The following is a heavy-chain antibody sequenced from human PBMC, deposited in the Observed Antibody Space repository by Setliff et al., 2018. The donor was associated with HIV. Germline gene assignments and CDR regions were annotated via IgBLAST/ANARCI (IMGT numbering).Heavy chain of an antibody. J-gene: IGHJ4*02. D-gene: IGHD3-10*01. Sequence: SSETLSLTCAVYGGSFSASYWSWIRQAPGKGLEWIGEINHSGITHYNPSLETRVTMFVDTSKNQFSLRLSPVTAADTAIYYCAKGPRGLGLRYFFDYWAQGSPLTVSS. CDR2: INHSGIT. CDR1: GGSFSASY. V-gene: IGHV4-34*01. CDR3: AKGPRGLGLRYFFDY.